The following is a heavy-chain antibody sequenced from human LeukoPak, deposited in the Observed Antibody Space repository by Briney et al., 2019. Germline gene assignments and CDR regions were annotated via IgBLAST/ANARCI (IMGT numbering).Heavy chain of an antibody. V-gene: IGHV3-9*03. CDR3: AKADERDGYNFGVAFDI. J-gene: IGHJ3*02. CDR2: IIWNSGSI. Sequence: GGSLRLSCAASGFPFDDYAMHWVRKAPGKGLEWVSGIIWNSGSIGYADSVKGRFTISRDNAKNSLYLQMNSLRAEDMALYYCAKADERDGYNFGVAFDIWGQGTMVTVSS. D-gene: IGHD5-24*01. CDR1: GFPFDDYA.